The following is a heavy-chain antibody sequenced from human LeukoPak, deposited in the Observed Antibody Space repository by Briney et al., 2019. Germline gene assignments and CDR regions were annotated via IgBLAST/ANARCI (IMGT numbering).Heavy chain of an antibody. J-gene: IGHJ6*03. Sequence: GASVKVSCKASGGTFSSYAISWVRQAPGQGLEWMGGIIPIFGTANYAQKFQGRVTITADESTSTAYMELSSLRSEDTAVYYCARYDGYKRPRDYYYYMDVWGKGTTVTVSS. V-gene: IGHV1-69*01. CDR2: IIPIFGTA. CDR3: ARYDGYKRPRDYYYYMDV. CDR1: GGTFSSYA. D-gene: IGHD5-24*01.